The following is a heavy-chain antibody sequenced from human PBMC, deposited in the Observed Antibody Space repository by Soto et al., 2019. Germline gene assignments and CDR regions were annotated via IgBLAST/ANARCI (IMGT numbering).Heavy chain of an antibody. CDR3: ARPLHEVWSGYFPPYGMDV. CDR2: ISSSGSTI. Sequence: GGSLRLSCAASGFTFSSYEMNWVRQAPGKGLEWVSYISSSGSTIYYADSVKGRFTISRDNAKNSLYLQMNSLRAEDTAVYYCARPLHEVWSGYFPPYGMDVWGQGTTVTVSS. D-gene: IGHD3-3*01. CDR1: GFTFSSYE. V-gene: IGHV3-48*03. J-gene: IGHJ6*02.